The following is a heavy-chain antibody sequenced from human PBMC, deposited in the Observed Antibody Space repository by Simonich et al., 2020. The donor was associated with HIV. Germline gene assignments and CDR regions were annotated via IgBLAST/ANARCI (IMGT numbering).Heavy chain of an antibody. CDR1: GITFSSYT. Sequence: EVQLVESGGGLFQPGGSLRLSCAASGITFSSYTMHWVRQAPGKGRENVSAISSKGGSTYHANSLKGRFTISRDNSKNTLYLQMGSLRAEDMAVYFCARAATGDAFDIWGQGTMVTVSS. J-gene: IGHJ3*02. V-gene: IGHV3-64*01. D-gene: IGHD1-1*01. CDR3: ARAATGDAFDI. CDR2: ISSKGGST.